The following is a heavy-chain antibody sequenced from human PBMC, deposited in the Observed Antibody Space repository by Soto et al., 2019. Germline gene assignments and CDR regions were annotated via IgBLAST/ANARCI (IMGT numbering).Heavy chain of an antibody. CDR1: GFTFSSYD. CDR2: IGTAGDT. J-gene: IGHJ5*02. Sequence: GGSLRLSCAASGFTFSSYDMHWVRQATGKGLEWVSAIGTAGDTYYPGSVKGRFTISRENAKNSLYLQMNSLRAGDTAVYYCARGMKVAAAIEGNWFDPWGQGTLVTVS. CDR3: ARGMKVAAAIEGNWFDP. V-gene: IGHV3-13*01. D-gene: IGHD2-15*01.